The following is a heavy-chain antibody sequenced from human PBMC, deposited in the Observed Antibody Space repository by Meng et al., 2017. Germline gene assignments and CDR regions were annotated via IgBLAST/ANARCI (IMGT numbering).Heavy chain of an antibody. CDR3: ARVSDELPDGFLHYDIDF. CDR1: GGSISVGGYY. D-gene: IGHD1-7*01. V-gene: IGHV4-31*03. CDR2: IYYSGST. Sequence: SETLSLTCTVSGGSISVGGYYWSWLRQHPGKGLEWIGDIYYSGSTYYNPSLKSRVTISVDTSKNQFSLKLSSVTAADTAVYYCARVSDELPDGFLHYDIDFWGQGTTVTVSS. J-gene: IGHJ6*02.